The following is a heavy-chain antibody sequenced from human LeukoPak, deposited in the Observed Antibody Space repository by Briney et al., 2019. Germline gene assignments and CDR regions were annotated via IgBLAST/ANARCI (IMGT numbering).Heavy chain of an antibody. J-gene: IGHJ4*02. CDR2: IYYSGST. CDR3: ARHRGYGSGSEYFDY. Sequence: PSETLSLTCTVSGGSISSSSYYWGWIRQPPGKGLEWIGSIYYSGSTYYNPSLKSRVTISVDTSKNQFSLKLSSVTAADTAVYYCARHRGYGSGSEYFDYWGQGTLVTVSS. CDR1: GGSISSSSYY. V-gene: IGHV4-39*01. D-gene: IGHD3-10*01.